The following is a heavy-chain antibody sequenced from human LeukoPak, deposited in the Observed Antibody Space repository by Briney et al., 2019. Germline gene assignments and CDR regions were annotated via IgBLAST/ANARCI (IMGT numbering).Heavy chain of an antibody. D-gene: IGHD3-9*01. Sequence: GGSLRLSCAASGFSFNSHGMHWVRQAPDKGLEWVAVISDDGSKGYYADSVKGRFTISRENSKNVLYLQMNSLRAEDTAVYYCAKDMRFDWTPYYFDYWGQGTLVTVSS. V-gene: IGHV3-30*18. CDR2: ISDDGSKG. J-gene: IGHJ4*02. CDR1: GFSFNSHG. CDR3: AKDMRFDWTPYYFDY.